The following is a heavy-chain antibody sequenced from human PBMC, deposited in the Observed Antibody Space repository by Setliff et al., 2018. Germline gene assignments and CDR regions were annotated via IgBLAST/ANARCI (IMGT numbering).Heavy chain of an antibody. V-gene: IGHV3-23*01. CDR1: GFTFSAYG. D-gene: IGHD6-6*01. CDR2: VYNGNDET. J-gene: IGHJ4*02. CDR3: AKRGHYSSSDGLSFDF. Sequence: ESLKISCVASGFTFSAYGMSWVRQAPGKGLEWVSSVYNGNDETKYADSVKGRFTISRDRSKNTVYLQMNRLRAEDTAVYYCAKRGHYSSSDGLSFDFWGQGTQVTVSS.